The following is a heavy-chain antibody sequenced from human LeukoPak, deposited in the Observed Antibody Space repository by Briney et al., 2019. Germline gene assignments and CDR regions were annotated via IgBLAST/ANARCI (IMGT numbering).Heavy chain of an antibody. J-gene: IGHJ3*02. CDR3: ARDYYDSSGYSAFDI. V-gene: IGHV3-48*03. D-gene: IGHD3-22*01. CDR2: ISSSGSTI. Sequence: GGSLRLSCAGSGFTFSSYEMNGVRQAPGKGLEWVSYISSSGSTIYYADSVKGRFTISRDNAKNSLYLQMNSLRAEDTAVYYCARDYYDSSGYSAFDIWGQGTMVTVSS. CDR1: GFTFSSYE.